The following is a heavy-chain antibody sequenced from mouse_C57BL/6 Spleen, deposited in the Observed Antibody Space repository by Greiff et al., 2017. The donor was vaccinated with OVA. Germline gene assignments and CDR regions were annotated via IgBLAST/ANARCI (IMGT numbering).Heavy chain of an antibody. D-gene: IGHD1-1*01. CDR1: GYAFSSYW. CDR2: IYPGDGDT. J-gene: IGHJ3*01. V-gene: IGHV1-80*01. CDR3: ARDYGSSYFFAY. Sequence: QVQLKQSGAELVKPGASVKISCKASGYAFSSYWMNWVKQRPGKGLEWIGQIYPGDGDTNYNGKFKGKATLTADKSSSTAYMQLSSLTSEDSAVYFCARDYGSSYFFAYWGQGTLVTVSA.